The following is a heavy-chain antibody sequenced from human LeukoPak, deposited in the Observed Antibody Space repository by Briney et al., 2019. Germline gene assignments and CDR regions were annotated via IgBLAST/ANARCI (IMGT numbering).Heavy chain of an antibody. CDR3: ARGLKQWLKRRWFDP. D-gene: IGHD6-19*01. V-gene: IGHV4-34*01. J-gene: IGHJ5*02. CDR2: INHSGST. Sequence: SETLSLTCAVYGGSFSGYYWSWIRQPPGKGLEWIGEINHSGSTNYNPSLKSRVTISVDTSKNQFSLKLSSVTAADTAVYYCARGLKQWLKRRWFDPWGQGTLVTVSS. CDR1: GGSFSGYY.